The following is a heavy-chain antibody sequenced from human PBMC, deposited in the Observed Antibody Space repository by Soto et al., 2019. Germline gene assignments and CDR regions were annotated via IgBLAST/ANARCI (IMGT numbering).Heavy chain of an antibody. Sequence: GESLKISFKGSGYSFTSYWISWVRQMPGKGLEWMGRIDPSDSYTNYSPSFQGHVTISADKSISTAYLQWSSLKASDTAMYYCASHSSGWENYYYYGMDVWGQGTTVTVSS. D-gene: IGHD6-19*01. CDR3: ASHSSGWENYYYYGMDV. CDR2: IDPSDSYT. V-gene: IGHV5-10-1*01. CDR1: GYSFTSYW. J-gene: IGHJ6*02.